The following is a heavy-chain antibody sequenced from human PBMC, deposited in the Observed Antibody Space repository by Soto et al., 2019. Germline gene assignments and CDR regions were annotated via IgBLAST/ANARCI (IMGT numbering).Heavy chain of an antibody. V-gene: IGHV3-74*01. Sequence: EVQLVESGGGLVQPGGSLRLSCAAPGFMFSSHWMHWVRQAPGKGLVWVSHIRSDESTAGYADSVKGRFTISRDNAKNTLYLQMNSLRAEDTAVYYCVRGARWRGNGMDVWGQGTTVTVSS. CDR1: GFMFSSHW. D-gene: IGHD3-16*01. CDR2: IRSDESTA. J-gene: IGHJ6*02. CDR3: VRGARWRGNGMDV.